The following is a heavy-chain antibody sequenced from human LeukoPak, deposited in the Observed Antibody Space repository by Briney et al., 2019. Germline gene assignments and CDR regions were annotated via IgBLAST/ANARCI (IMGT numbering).Heavy chain of an antibody. V-gene: IGHV1-18*01. Sequence: ASVKVSCKASGYTFISHGISWVRQVPGQGLEWMGWISANNGNTKYAQKVQGRVTMTTDTSTSTAYMELRSLRSDDTAMYYCARDPSGDVVVITGDAFDVWGQGTMVTVSS. CDR2: ISANNGNT. CDR3: ARDPSGDVVVITGDAFDV. J-gene: IGHJ3*01. CDR1: GYTFISHG. D-gene: IGHD3-22*01.